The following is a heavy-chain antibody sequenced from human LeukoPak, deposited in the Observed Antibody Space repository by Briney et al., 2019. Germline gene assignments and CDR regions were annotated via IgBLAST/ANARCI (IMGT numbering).Heavy chain of an antibody. CDR3: ARGPSGGPRGD. Sequence: GASVKVSCKASGGTFSKYTISWVRQRPGQGLEWMGGIIPIFGTANYAQKFQGRVTITADESTSTAYMELSSLRSEDTAVYYCARGPSGGPRGDWGQGTLVTVSS. CDR1: GGTFSKYT. J-gene: IGHJ4*02. V-gene: IGHV1-69*13. CDR2: IIPIFGTA. D-gene: IGHD2-15*01.